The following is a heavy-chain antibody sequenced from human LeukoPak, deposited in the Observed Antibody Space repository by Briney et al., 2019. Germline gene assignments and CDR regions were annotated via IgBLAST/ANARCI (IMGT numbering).Heavy chain of an antibody. CDR3: AKGPLYYDSSGYYPEY. D-gene: IGHD3-22*01. CDR2: IRFDGSDK. J-gene: IGHJ4*02. Sequence: PGGSLRLSCAASGFSFSSYGMHWVRQAPGKGLEWVAFIRFDGSDKYNADSVKGRFTISRDNSKNTLYLQMNSLTTEHTAVYYCAKGPLYYDSSGYYPEYWGQGTLVTVSS. V-gene: IGHV3-30*02. CDR1: GFSFSSYG.